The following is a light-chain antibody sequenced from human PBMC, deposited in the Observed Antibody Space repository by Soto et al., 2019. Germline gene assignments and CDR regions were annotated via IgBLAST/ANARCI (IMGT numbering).Light chain of an antibody. CDR1: QSVSSNY. V-gene: IGKV3-20*01. CDR2: GAS. Sequence: EVMLTQSPGTLSLSPGERATLSCRASQSVSSNYLAWYQQKSGQAHRLLIYGASNRATGIPDRFSGSGSGTEFTLTIRRLEPEDFAVYYCQQYDTSPRTFGQGTKVEFK. J-gene: IGKJ1*01. CDR3: QQYDTSPRT.